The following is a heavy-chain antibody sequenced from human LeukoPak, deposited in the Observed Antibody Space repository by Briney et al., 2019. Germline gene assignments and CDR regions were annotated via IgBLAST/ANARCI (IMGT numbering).Heavy chain of an antibody. V-gene: IGHV3-23*01. CDR2: FSGSGGST. Sequence: GGSLRLSCAASGFTFSSYAMSWVRQAPGKGLEWVSAFSGSGGSTYYADSVKGRFTISRDNSKNTLYLQMNSLRAEDTAVYYCAKVPIAVAGTYYFDYWGQGTLVTVSS. D-gene: IGHD6-19*01. CDR1: GFTFSSYA. J-gene: IGHJ4*02. CDR3: AKVPIAVAGTYYFDY.